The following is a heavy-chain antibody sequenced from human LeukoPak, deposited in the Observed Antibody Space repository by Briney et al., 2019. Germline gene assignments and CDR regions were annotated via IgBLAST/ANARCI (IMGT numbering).Heavy chain of an antibody. D-gene: IGHD1-1*01. V-gene: IGHV4-31*03. CDR1: GGSISSGGYY. Sequence: SETLSLTCTVSGGSISSGGYYWSWIRQHPGKGLEWIGYIYYSGSTYYNPSPKSRVTISVDTSKNQLSLKLSSVTAADTAVYYCARVRQRMAYFDYWGQGTLVTVSS. CDR3: ARVRQRMAYFDY. J-gene: IGHJ4*02. CDR2: IYYSGST.